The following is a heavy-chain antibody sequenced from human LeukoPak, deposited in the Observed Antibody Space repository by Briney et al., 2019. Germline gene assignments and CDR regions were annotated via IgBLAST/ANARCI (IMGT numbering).Heavy chain of an antibody. V-gene: IGHV3-7*01. CDR1: GFTFSSYW. J-gene: IGHJ2*01. D-gene: IGHD2-21*02. CDR2: IKQDGSEK. CDR3: ATGLCVGDCSRGRYFNL. Sequence: GGSLRLSCAASGFTFSSYWMSWVRQAPGKGLEWVANIKQDGSEKYYVDSVKGRFTISRDNAKNSLYLQMNSLRAEDTAVYYCATGLCVGDCSRGRYFNLWGRGTLVAVSS.